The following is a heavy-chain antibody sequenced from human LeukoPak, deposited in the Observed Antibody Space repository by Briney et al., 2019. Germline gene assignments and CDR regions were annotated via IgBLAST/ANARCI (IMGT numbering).Heavy chain of an antibody. J-gene: IGHJ3*02. CDR3: ARDPGGYYYDSSGPLDDAFDI. D-gene: IGHD3-22*01. V-gene: IGHV4-4*07. Sequence: PSETLSLTCTVSGGSISSYYWSWIRQPAGKGLEWIGRIHTSGSTNYNPSLKSRVTISVDKSKNQFSLTLSSVTAADTAVYYCARDPGGYYYDSSGPLDDAFDIWGQGTMVTVSS. CDR1: GGSISSYY. CDR2: IHTSGST.